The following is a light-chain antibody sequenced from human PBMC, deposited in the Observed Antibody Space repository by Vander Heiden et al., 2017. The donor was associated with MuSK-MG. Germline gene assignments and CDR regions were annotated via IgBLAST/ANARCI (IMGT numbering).Light chain of an antibody. CDR1: QSVLYSSNNNNY. V-gene: IGKV4-1*01. J-gene: IGKJ1*01. CDR3: QQEDSTSWT. CDR2: WAS. Sequence: DIVMTQSPDSLAVSLGERATINCKSSQSVLYSSNNNNYLAWYQQKPGQPPKLLIYWASTRESGVPDRFSGSGSETDFTLTISSLQAEDVAVYYCQQEDSTSWTFGQGTKVEIK.